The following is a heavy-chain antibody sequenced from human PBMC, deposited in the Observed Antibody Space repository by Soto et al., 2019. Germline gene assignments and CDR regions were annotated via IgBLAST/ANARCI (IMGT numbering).Heavy chain of an antibody. CDR2: ISSNGGST. Sequence: EVQLVESGGGLVQPGGSLRLSCAASGFTFSSYAMHWVRQAPGKGLEYVSAISSNGGSTYYANSVKGRFTISRDNSKNTLYLQMGSLRADDMAVYYCARGHGDYGLLTDYWGQGTLVTVSS. CDR1: GFTFSSYA. J-gene: IGHJ4*02. D-gene: IGHD4-17*01. V-gene: IGHV3-64*01. CDR3: ARGHGDYGLLTDY.